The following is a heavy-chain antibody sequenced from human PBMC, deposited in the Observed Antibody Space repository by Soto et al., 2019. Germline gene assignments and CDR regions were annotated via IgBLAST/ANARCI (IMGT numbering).Heavy chain of an antibody. J-gene: IGHJ4*02. CDR1: GFTFSSYS. CDR3: ARGGYDYAPFDY. CDR2: ISSSSSYI. Sequence: GGSLRLSCAASGFTFSSYSMNWVRQAPGKGLEWVSSISSSSSYIYYADSVKGRFTISRDNAKNSLYLQMNSLRAEDTAVYYCARGGYDYAPFDYWGQGTLVTVSS. D-gene: IGHD5-12*01. V-gene: IGHV3-21*01.